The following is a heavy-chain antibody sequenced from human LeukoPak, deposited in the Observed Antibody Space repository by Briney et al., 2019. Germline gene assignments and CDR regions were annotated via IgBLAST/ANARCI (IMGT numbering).Heavy chain of an antibody. D-gene: IGHD3-22*01. CDR3: AIEICHYYERSGDFYPLLL. CDR2: INPSGGST. J-gene: IGHJ4*02. Sequence: ASVQFFSNASSYTFISSYKHCLRQAPGQGLEWMGIINPSGGSTSYAQKFQGRVTMTRDTSISTAYMELSRLRADDTAVYYCAIEICHYYERSGDFYPLLLGGQGTLVTVSS. CDR1: SYTFISSY. V-gene: IGHV1-46*01.